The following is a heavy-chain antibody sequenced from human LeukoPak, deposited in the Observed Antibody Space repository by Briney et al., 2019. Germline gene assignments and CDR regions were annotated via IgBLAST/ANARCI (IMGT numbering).Heavy chain of an antibody. CDR3: ARDQGYYYDSSGYQNWFDP. J-gene: IGHJ5*02. Sequence: SETLSLTCTVSGYSISSGYYWGWIRQPPGQGLEWIGSIYHSGSTYYNPSLKSRVTISVDTSKNQFSLKLSSATAADTAVYYCARDQGYYYDSSGYQNWFDPWGQGTLVTVSS. V-gene: IGHV4-38-2*02. CDR2: IYHSGST. CDR1: GYSISSGYY. D-gene: IGHD3-22*01.